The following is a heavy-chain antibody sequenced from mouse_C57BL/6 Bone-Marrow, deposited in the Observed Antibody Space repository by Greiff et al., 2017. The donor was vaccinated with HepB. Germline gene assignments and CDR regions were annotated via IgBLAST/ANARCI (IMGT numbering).Heavy chain of an antibody. Sequence: EVMLVESGGGLVQPGGSLKLSCAASGFTFSDYYMYWVRQTPEKRLEWVAYISNGGGSTYYPDTVKGRFTISRDNAKNTLYLQMSRLKSEDTAMYYCARRMVTTGDYWGQGTSVTVSS. D-gene: IGHD2-2*01. CDR3: ARRMVTTGDY. J-gene: IGHJ4*01. CDR2: ISNGGGST. V-gene: IGHV5-12*01. CDR1: GFTFSDYY.